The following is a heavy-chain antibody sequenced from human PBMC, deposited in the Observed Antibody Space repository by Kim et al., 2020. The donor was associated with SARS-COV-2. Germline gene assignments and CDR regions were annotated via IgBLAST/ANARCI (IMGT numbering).Heavy chain of an antibody. J-gene: IGHJ6*02. D-gene: IGHD3-22*01. V-gene: IGHV4-30-2*04. Sequence: YNPPLKSRVTMSVATSKTQFSRRLTSVTAADTAVYHCARVSTVVIPYGLDVWGQGTTVTVSS. CDR3: ARVSTVVIPYGLDV.